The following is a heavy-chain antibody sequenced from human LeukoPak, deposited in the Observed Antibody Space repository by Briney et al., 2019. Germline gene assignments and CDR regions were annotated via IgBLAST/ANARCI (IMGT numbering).Heavy chain of an antibody. Sequence: SETLSLTCAVYGGSLSDYYWSWIRQSPGKGLEWIGEISHRGRTYYNLSLKSRVTISIDTSKNQFSLKLSSVTAADTAVYYCARANSSSWYVLDYWGQGTLVTVSS. J-gene: IGHJ4*02. V-gene: IGHV4-34*01. D-gene: IGHD6-13*01. CDR3: ARANSSSWYVLDY. CDR2: ISHRGRT. CDR1: GGSLSDYY.